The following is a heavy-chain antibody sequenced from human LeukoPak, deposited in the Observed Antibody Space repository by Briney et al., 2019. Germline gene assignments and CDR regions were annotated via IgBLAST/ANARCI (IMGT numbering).Heavy chain of an antibody. V-gene: IGHV1-18*01. CDR3: ARVVAARTATTYYYYYYMDV. J-gene: IGHJ6*03. Sequence: ASVKVSCKASGYTFTSYGISWVRQAPGQGLEWMGWISAYNGNTNYAQKLQGRVTMTTDTSTSTAYMELRSLRSDDTAVYYCARVVAARTATTYYYYYYMDVWSKGTTVTVSS. CDR2: ISAYNGNT. CDR1: GYTFTSYG. D-gene: IGHD6-6*01.